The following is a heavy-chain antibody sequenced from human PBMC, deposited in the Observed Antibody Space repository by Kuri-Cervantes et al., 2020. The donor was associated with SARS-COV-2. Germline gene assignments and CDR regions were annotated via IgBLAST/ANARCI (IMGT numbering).Heavy chain of an antibody. CDR3: ARDVGRIFGVVMLSYYYMDV. V-gene: IGHV1-8*02. Sequence: ASVKVSCKASGYTFTSYDINWVRQATGQGLEWMGWMNPNSGNTGYAQKLQGRVAMTTDTSTSTAYMELRSLRSDDTAVYYCARDVGRIFGVVMLSYYYMDVWGKGTTVTVSS. D-gene: IGHD3-3*01. J-gene: IGHJ6*03. CDR2: MNPNSGNT. CDR1: GYTFTSYD.